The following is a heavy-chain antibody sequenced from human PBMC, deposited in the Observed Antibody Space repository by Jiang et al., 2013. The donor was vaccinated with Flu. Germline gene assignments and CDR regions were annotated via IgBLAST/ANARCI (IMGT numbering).Heavy chain of an antibody. CDR2: SSLSLVQ. Sequence: FSSYAISWVRQAPGKGLSGWEGSSLSLVQQTTHRSSRAESRLPRTNPRATAYMELSSLRSEDTAVYYCARDEVPRENIRGYYYYMDVWGKGTTVTVSS. CDR1: FSSYA. J-gene: IGHJ6*03. CDR3: ARDEVPRENIRGYYYYMDV. V-gene: IGHV1-69*01. D-gene: IGHD2/OR15-2a*01.